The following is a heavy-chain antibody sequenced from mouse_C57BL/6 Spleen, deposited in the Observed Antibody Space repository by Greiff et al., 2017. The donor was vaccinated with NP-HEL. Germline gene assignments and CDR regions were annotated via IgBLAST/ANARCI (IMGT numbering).Heavy chain of an antibody. Sequence: EVMLVESGGGLVQPGGSLSLSCAASGFTFTDYYMSWVRQPPGKALEWLGFIRNKANGYTTEYSASVKGRFTISRDNSQSILYLQMNALRAEDSATYYCARFYGNYGYFDVWGTGTTVTVSS. V-gene: IGHV7-3*01. CDR1: GFTFTDYY. J-gene: IGHJ1*03. CDR3: ARFYGNYGYFDV. CDR2: IRNKANGYTT. D-gene: IGHD2-1*01.